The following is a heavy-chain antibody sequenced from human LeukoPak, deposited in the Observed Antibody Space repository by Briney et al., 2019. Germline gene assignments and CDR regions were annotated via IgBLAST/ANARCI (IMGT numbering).Heavy chain of an antibody. D-gene: IGHD3-10*01. V-gene: IGHV1-18*01. J-gene: IGHJ4*02. CDR2: ISAYNGNT. CDR3: ARGRLWFGEFFPIDY. Sequence: GASLKVSSEDSGYTLTSYGTCRGRQAPEERVEWVGWISAYNGNTNYEQKLQGRVTMTTDTSTSTAYMEQRSLRSDDTAVYYCARGRLWFGEFFPIDYWGQGTLVTVSS. CDR1: GYTLTSYG.